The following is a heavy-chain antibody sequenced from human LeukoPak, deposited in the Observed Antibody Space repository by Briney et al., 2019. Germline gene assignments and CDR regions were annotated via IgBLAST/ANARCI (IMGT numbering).Heavy chain of an antibody. Sequence: PGGSLRLSCAASGFTFSSYEMNWVRQAPGKGLEWVSHSSSSGSTIYYAGSVKGRFTIARDNAKNSLYLQMNSLRAEDTAVYYRARARNNYDSSGYSALDYWGQGTLVTVSS. D-gene: IGHD3-22*01. V-gene: IGHV3-48*03. CDR3: ARARNNYDSSGYSALDY. CDR1: GFTFSSYE. CDR2: SSSSGSTI. J-gene: IGHJ4*02.